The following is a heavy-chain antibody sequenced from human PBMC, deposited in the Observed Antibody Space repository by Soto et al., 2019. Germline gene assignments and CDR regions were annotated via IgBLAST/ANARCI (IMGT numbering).Heavy chain of an antibody. Sequence: GDLRDPNGASGVILSSFWMSVVRQVPGKGQEWVANIKQDGSEKYYVDSVKGRFTISRDNDKNSLYLQMNSLRAEDTAVYYCARSPLREDWFDPSGQGTLVTVSA. D-gene: IGHD5-12*01. CDR1: GVILSSFW. V-gene: IGHV3-7*05. CDR3: ARSPLREDWFDP. CDR2: IKQDGSEK. J-gene: IGHJ5*02.